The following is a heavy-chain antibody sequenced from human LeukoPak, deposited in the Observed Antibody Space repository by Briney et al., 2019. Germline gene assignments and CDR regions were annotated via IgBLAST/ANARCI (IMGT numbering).Heavy chain of an antibody. J-gene: IGHJ6*03. CDR1: GFTVSSNY. V-gene: IGHV3-66*01. D-gene: IGHD3-3*01. Sequence: HPGGSLRLSCAASGFTVSSNYMSWVRQAPGKGLEWVSVIYSGGSTYYADSVKGRFTISRDNSKNTLYLQMNSLRAEDTAVYYCARVWMSNDFWDYYYYMDVWGKGTTVTVSS. CDR2: IYSGGST. CDR3: ARVWMSNDFWDYYYYMDV.